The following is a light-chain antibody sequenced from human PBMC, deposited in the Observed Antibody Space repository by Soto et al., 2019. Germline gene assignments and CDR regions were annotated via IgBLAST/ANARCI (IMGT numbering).Light chain of an antibody. CDR1: QSVSSY. CDR2: GTS. Sequence: EIVLMQSPDTLSLSPGERATLSCRASQSVSSYLAWYQQKPGQAPRLLIYGTSTRATGVPARFSGSGSGTEFTLTISNLQSEDFAVYYCQQYNDWPPLTFGGGTKVDIK. V-gene: IGKV3-15*01. J-gene: IGKJ4*01. CDR3: QQYNDWPPLT.